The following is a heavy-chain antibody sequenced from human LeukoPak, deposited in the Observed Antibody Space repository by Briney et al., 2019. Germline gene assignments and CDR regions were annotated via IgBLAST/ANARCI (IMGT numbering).Heavy chain of an antibody. D-gene: IGHD1-14*01. CDR1: GFTFSNYG. CDR3: AKQIEDPDAY. V-gene: IGHV3-30*18. J-gene: IGHJ4*02. Sequence: GGSLRLSCAASGFTFSNYGMHWVRQALGKGLEWVAVISYDGSNIYYVDSVKGRFTISRDNSKNTLYLQMNSLRAEDTAVYYCAKQIEDPDAYWGQGTLVTVSS. CDR2: ISYDGSNI.